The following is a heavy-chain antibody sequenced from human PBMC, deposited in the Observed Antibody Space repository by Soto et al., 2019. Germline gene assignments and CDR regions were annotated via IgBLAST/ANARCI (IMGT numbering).Heavy chain of an antibody. V-gene: IGHV4-39*01. Sequence: LETLSLTCTVSGGSISSSSYYWGWIRQPPGKGLEWIGSIYYSGSTYYNPSLKSRVTISVDTSKNQFSLKLSSVTAADTAVYYCARRFSGGHFDYWGQGTLVTVSS. CDR3: ARRFSGGHFDY. J-gene: IGHJ4*02. CDR2: IYYSGST. CDR1: GGSISSSSYY. D-gene: IGHD1-26*01.